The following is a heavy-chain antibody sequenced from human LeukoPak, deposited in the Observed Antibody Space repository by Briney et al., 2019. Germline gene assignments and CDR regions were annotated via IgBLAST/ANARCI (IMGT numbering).Heavy chain of an antibody. Sequence: GGSLRLSCAASGFTFSSYAMSWVRQAPGKGLERVSAISGSGGSTYYADSVKGRFTISRDNSKNTLYLQMNSLRAEDTALYYCAKDLGPDYGGNSPEYYYYGMDVWGQGTTVTVSS. V-gene: IGHV3-23*01. J-gene: IGHJ6*02. D-gene: IGHD4-23*01. CDR1: GFTFSSYA. CDR2: ISGSGGST. CDR3: AKDLGPDYGGNSPEYYYYGMDV.